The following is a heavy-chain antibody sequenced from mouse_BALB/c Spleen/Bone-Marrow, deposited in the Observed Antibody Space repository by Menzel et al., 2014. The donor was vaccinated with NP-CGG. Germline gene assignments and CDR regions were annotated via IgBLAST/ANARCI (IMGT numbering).Heavy chain of an antibody. Sequence: VQLVESGAELVRPGASVKLSCKASGYTFTSYWINWVKQRPGQGLEWIGNIYPSDSYTNYNQKFKDKATLTVDKSSSTAYMQPSSPTSEDSAVYYCTRSGGYYFDYWGQGTTLTVSS. CDR3: TRSGGYYFDY. V-gene: IGHV1-69*02. J-gene: IGHJ2*01. CDR1: GYTFTSYW. CDR2: IYPSDSYT.